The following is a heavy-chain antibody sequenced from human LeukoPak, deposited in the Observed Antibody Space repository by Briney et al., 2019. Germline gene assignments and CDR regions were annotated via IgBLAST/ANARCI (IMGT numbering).Heavy chain of an antibody. CDR2: ISGSADST. J-gene: IGHJ4*02. CDR3: VKEPGNISAGY. V-gene: IGHV3-23*01. Sequence: PGGSLRLSCTASGFTISRYGMSWVRQAPGKGLEWVSAISGSADSTYYADSVKGRFTISRDNSKNTLFLQMNSLRAEDTAVYYCVKEPGNISAGYWGPGTLVTVSS. CDR1: GFTISRYG. D-gene: IGHD2/OR15-2a*01.